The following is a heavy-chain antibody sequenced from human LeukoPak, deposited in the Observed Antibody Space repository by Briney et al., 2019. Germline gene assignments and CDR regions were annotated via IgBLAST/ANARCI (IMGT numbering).Heavy chain of an antibody. CDR1: GFTFSRYA. Sequence: GGSLRLSCVASGFTFSRYAMHWVRQAAGKGLEWVAFISYDGSNKYYADSVKGRFTISRDNSKNTLYLQMNSLRAEDTAVYYCARTTFLDYWGQGTLVTVSS. CDR3: ARTTFLDY. V-gene: IGHV3-30-3*01. D-gene: IGHD4-11*01. J-gene: IGHJ4*02. CDR2: ISYDGSNK.